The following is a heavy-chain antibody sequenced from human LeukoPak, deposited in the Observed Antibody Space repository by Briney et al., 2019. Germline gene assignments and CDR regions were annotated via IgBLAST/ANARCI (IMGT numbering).Heavy chain of an antibody. CDR3: ARVPSKGYSYYMDV. V-gene: IGHV3-11*01. CDR1: GFTFSDYN. J-gene: IGHJ6*03. Sequence: PGGSLRLSCAASGFTFSDYNMRWIRQAPGKGLEWVSSISRSGSTKYYADSVKGRFTISRDNAKNSLFLQMNSLRAEDTAVYYCARVPSKGYSYYMDVWGKGTTVTISS. CDR2: ISRSGSTK.